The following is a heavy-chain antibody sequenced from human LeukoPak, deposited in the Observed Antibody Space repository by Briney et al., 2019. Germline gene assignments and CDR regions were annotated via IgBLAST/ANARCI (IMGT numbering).Heavy chain of an antibody. CDR1: GGTFSSYA. CDR3: ARDPAIVVVPAAAFDY. J-gene: IGHJ4*02. V-gene: IGHV1-69*04. D-gene: IGHD2-2*01. Sequence: SVKVSCKASGGTFSSYAISWVRQAPGQGLEWMGRIIPILGIANYAQKFQGRVTMTRDTSTSTVYMELSSLRSEDTAVYYCARDPAIVVVPAAAFDYWGQGTLVTVSS. CDR2: IIPILGIA.